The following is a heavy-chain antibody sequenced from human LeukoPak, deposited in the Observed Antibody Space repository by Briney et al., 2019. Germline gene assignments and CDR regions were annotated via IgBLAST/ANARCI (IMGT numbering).Heavy chain of an antibody. Sequence: GGSLRLSCAAAGLTFNHYGMHWVRQAPGKGLEWVAVIWSDGTNKYYADSVKGRFTISGDDSEKQVFLQMNSLKPEDTAVYFCARDAQRGFDYSNSLKYWGQGTPVT. CDR1: GLTFNHYG. D-gene: IGHD4-11*01. J-gene: IGHJ4*02. V-gene: IGHV3-33*01. CDR3: ARDAQRGFDYSNSLKY. CDR2: IWSDGTNK.